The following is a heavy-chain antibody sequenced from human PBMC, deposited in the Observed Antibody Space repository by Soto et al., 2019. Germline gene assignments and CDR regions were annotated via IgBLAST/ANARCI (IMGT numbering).Heavy chain of an antibody. V-gene: IGHV3-33*01. CDR1: GFIFDSHG. Sequence: QVELAESGGGAVQPGRSLRLSCAASGFIFDSHGMHWVRKAPGKGLEWVAVIWNDGINKYYADSVKGRFTISRDNSNNTVFLHMSSLRPEDTAVYYCARGGGYNFGSPKFDYWGQGAQVTVSS. J-gene: IGHJ4*02. CDR3: ARGGGYNFGSPKFDY. D-gene: IGHD5-12*01. CDR2: IWNDGINK.